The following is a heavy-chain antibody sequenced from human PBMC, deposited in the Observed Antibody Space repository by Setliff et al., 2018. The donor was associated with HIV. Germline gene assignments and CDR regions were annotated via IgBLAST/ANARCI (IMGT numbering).Heavy chain of an antibody. J-gene: IGHJ2*01. Sequence: SETLSLTCTVSGDSISSGGFFWTWIRQHPGKGLEWIGYIYYSGSTYYNPSLKSRVTISVDTSKNQFSLKLSSVTAADTAVYYRAREGSVVPPWYFDLWGRGTLVTVSS. V-gene: IGHV4-31*03. CDR3: AREGSVVPPWYFDL. D-gene: IGHD2-15*01. CDR1: GDSISSGGFF. CDR2: IYYSGST.